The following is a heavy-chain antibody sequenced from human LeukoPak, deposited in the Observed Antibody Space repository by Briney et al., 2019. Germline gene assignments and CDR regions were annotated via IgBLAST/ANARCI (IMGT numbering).Heavy chain of an antibody. V-gene: IGHV4-39*01. D-gene: IGHD3-16*02. Sequence: SETLSLTCTVSGGSISTSNYYWGWIRQPPGKGLEWIGNIFYSGSTYYNPSLKSRVTLSVDTSKNQFALKVSSVTAADTAVYYCARGQGRLSVFDYWGQGTLVTVSS. J-gene: IGHJ4*02. CDR1: GGSISTSNYY. CDR3: ARGQGRLSVFDY. CDR2: IFYSGST.